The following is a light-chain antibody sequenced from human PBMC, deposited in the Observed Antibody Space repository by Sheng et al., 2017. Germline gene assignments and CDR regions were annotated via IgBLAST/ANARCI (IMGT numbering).Light chain of an antibody. Sequence: DIQMTQSPSSLSASVGDRVTITCQASQDIRNYLNWYQQKPGKAPKLLIHDASYLQTGVPSRFSGSGSGTEFTFTISSLQPEDIATYYCQHYFTTPYTFGQGTKLEI. CDR3: QHYFTTPYT. V-gene: IGKV1-33*01. CDR1: QDIRNY. J-gene: IGKJ2*01. CDR2: DAS.